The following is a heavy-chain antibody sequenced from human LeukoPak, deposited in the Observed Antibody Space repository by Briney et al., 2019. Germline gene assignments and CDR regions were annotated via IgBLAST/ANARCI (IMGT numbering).Heavy chain of an antibody. Sequence: SETLSLTCSVSGGSITGYYRSWIRQPPGKGLEWIGYIYYSGSTTYNPSLQSRVTISVDTAKNQFSLSLTSVTAADTAVYYCASGPWNSLNWFDPWGQGILVTVSS. CDR3: ASGPWNSLNWFDP. J-gene: IGHJ5*02. CDR1: GGSITGYY. D-gene: IGHD2/OR15-2a*01. V-gene: IGHV4-59*08. CDR2: IYYSGST.